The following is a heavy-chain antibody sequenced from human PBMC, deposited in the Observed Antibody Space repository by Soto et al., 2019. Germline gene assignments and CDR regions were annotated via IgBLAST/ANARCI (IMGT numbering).Heavy chain of an antibody. CDR3: AKDRRAGGNSAFYFDF. CDR1: GFKFSNYA. D-gene: IGHD3-16*01. Sequence: GGSLRLSCAASGFKFSNYAMSWVRQAPGKGLEWVSPISATGGGTYYADSVKGRFTIPRDNSHNTLYLQVHSLTAEDTAVYYCAKDRRAGGNSAFYFDFWGQGAQVTVSS. CDR2: ISATGGGT. J-gene: IGHJ4*02. V-gene: IGHV3-23*01.